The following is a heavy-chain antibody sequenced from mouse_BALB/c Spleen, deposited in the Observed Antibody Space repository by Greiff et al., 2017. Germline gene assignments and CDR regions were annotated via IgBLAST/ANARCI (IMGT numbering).Heavy chain of an antibody. D-gene: IGHD1-1*01. J-gene: IGHJ3*01. CDR1: GFTFSDYY. V-gene: IGHV5-4*02. CDR2: ISDGGSYT. Sequence: EVHLVESGGGLVKPGGSLKLSCAASGFTFSDYYMYWVRQTPEKRLEWVATISDGGSYTYYPDSVKGRFTISRDNAKNNLYLQMSSLKSEDTAMYYCARDYGSSSWFAYWGQGTLVTVSA. CDR3: ARDYGSSSWFAY.